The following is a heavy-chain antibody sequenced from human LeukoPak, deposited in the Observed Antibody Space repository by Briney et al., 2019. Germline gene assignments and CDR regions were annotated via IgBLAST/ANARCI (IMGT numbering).Heavy chain of an antibody. Sequence: PGGSLRLSCAASGLTFNAYDLSWVRQAPGKGLDWVSGITGSGGTAVYADSVKGRFTISRDNSKNMLYLQMNSLRAEDTAVYYCAKVSWSRSDRDYWGQGTLVTVSS. V-gene: IGHV3-23*01. D-gene: IGHD3-3*01. J-gene: IGHJ4*02. CDR1: GLTFNAYD. CDR3: AKVSWSRSDRDY. CDR2: ITGSGGTA.